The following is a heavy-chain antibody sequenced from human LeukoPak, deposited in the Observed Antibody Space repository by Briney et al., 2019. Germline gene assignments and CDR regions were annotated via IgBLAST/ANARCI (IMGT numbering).Heavy chain of an antibody. CDR2: IGSSSSYI. J-gene: IGHJ4*02. CDR1: GFTFSSYS. CDR3: AASTKHTAMVDY. Sequence: GGSLRLSCAASGFTFSSYSMNWVRQAPGKGLEWVSSIGSSSSYIYYEDSVKGRFTISRDNAKNSLHLQMNSLRAEDTAVYYCAASTKHTAMVDYWGQGTLVTVSS. D-gene: IGHD5-18*01. V-gene: IGHV3-21*01.